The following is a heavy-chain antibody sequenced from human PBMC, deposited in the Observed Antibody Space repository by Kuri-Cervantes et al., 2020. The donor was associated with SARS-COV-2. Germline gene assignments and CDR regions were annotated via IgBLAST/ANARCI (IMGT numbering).Heavy chain of an antibody. CDR1: GFTFSSYA. J-gene: IGHJ4*02. CDR2: ISGSGGST. V-gene: IGHV3-23*01. D-gene: IGHD3-22*01. Sequence: GESLKISCAASGFTFSSYAMSWVRQAPGKGLEWVSTISGSGGSTYYADSVKGRFTISRDNSKNTLYPQMNSLRADDTAVYYCAKGTRSSGYYCGLDFWGQGTLVTVSS. CDR3: AKGTRSSGYYCGLDF.